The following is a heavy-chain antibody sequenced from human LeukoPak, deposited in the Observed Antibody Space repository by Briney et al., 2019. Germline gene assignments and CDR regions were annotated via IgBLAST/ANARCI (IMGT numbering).Heavy chain of an antibody. V-gene: IGHV1-18*01. J-gene: IGHJ6*03. Sequence: ASVKVSCKASGYTFTSYGISWVRQAPGQGLEWMGWIGAYNGNTNYAQKLQGRVTMTTDTSTSTAYMELRSLRSDDTAVYYCARGSHYDFWSGQGAYYMDVWGKGTTVTVSS. CDR2: IGAYNGNT. D-gene: IGHD3-3*01. CDR3: ARGSHYDFWSGQGAYYMDV. CDR1: GYTFTSYG.